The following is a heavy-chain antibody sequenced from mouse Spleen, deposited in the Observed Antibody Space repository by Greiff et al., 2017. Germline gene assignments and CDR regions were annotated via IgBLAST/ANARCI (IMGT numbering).Heavy chain of an antibody. CDR3: ARCGSDYAYFDY. CDR2: IYPGDGDT. CDR1: GYAFSSSW. V-gene: IGHV1-82*01. D-gene: IGHD2-4*01. J-gene: IGHJ2*01. Sequence: QVQLKQSGPELVKPGASVKISCKASGYAFSSSWMNWVKQRPGQGLEWIGRIYPGDGDTNYNGKFKGKATLTADKSSSTAYMQHSSLTSEDSAVYSCARCGSDYAYFDYWGQGTTLTVSS.